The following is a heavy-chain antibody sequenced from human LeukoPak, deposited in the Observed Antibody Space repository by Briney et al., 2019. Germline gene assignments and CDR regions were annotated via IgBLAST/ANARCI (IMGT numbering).Heavy chain of an antibody. J-gene: IGHJ6*03. V-gene: IGHV4-39*07. CDR1: GGSISSSSYY. D-gene: IGHD4-23*01. CDR3: ARADYGGNSAAFYYYYYMDV. CDR2: IYYSGST. Sequence: SETLSLTCTVSGGSISSSSYYWGWIRQPPGKGLEWIGSIYYSGSTYYNPSLKSRVTISVDRSKNQFSLKPSSVTAADTAVYYCARADYGGNSAAFYYYYYMDVWGKGTTVTVSS.